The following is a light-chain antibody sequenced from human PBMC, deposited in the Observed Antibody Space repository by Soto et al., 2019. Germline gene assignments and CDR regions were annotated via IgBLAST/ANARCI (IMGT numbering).Light chain of an antibody. CDR3: QQYHDWPGT. CDR2: GAS. Sequence: EIVMTQSLATLSVSPGERATLSCRASQSVSSELAWYQQKPDQAPRLLMYGASTRATGIAALFSGSGSGTNFTPTISSLPSEDFAVYYCQQYHDWPGTFGQRTKVEIK. CDR1: QSVSSE. V-gene: IGKV3-15*01. J-gene: IGKJ1*01.